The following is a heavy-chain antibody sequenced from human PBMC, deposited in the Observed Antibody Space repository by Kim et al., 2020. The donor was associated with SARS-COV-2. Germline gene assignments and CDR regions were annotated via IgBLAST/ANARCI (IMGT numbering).Heavy chain of an antibody. Sequence: GGSLRLSCAASGFTFSTYGMSWVRQAPGKGLEWVSDITGNGAVTYYADSVKGRFAISRDNSKNTLYLQMNSLRAEDTAIYYCAKRGVDAVMGRLCNYWGQGTLGTVSS. CDR3: AKRGVDAVMGRLCNY. CDR1: GFTFSTYG. D-gene: IGHD5-18*01. J-gene: IGHJ4*02. CDR2: ITGNGAVT. V-gene: IGHV3-23*01.